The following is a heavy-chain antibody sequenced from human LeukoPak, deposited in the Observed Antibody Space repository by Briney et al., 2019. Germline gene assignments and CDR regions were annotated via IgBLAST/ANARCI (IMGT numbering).Heavy chain of an antibody. J-gene: IGHJ4*02. CDR1: GFTFSSCS. Sequence: PGGSLRLSCAAAGFTFSSCSMNWVRQAPGRGLEWVSYISSSGDTKYYADSLKGRFTISRDNAKNSLYLQMNSLRDEDTAVYYCARGQFDDCWGQGTLVTV. V-gene: IGHV3-48*02. CDR3: ARGQFDDC. CDR2: ISSSGDTK. D-gene: IGHD3-9*01.